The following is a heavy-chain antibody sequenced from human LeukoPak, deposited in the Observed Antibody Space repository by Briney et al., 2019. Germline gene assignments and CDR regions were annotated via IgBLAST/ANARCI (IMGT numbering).Heavy chain of an antibody. CDR3: ATLNKDGYNYLDY. CDR1: ADSISSGYY. CDR2: IYHSGST. J-gene: IGHJ4*02. D-gene: IGHD5-24*01. V-gene: IGHV4-38-2*02. Sequence: SETLSLTCTVSADSISSGYYWGWIRQPPGKGLERIGSIYHSGSTYYNPSLKSRVTISVDTSKKQFSLNLSSVTAADTAVYYCATLNKDGYNYLDYWGQGALVIVSS.